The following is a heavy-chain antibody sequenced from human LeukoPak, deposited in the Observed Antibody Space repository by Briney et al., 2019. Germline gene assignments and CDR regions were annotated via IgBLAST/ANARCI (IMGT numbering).Heavy chain of an antibody. CDR3: AREHGCSYGSGYWFDP. D-gene: IGHD5-18*01. Sequence: SVKVSCKAPGYTFTSYGISWVRQAPGQGLEWMGGIIPIFGTANYAQKFQGRVTITADESTSTAYMELSSLRSEDTAVYYCAREHGCSYGSGYWFDPWGQGTLVTVSS. CDR1: GYTFTSYG. V-gene: IGHV1-69*13. CDR2: IIPIFGTA. J-gene: IGHJ5*02.